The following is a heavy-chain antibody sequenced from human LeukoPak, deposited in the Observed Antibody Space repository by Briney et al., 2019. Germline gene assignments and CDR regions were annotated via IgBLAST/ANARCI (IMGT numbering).Heavy chain of an antibody. CDR1: GFTVSSNY. V-gene: IGHV3-66*02. J-gene: IGHJ3*02. D-gene: IGHD5-24*01. CDR2: IYSGGST. CDR3: ARPTRDGYNKDAFDI. Sequence: GGSLRLSCAASGFTVSSNYMSWVRQAPGKGLEWVSVIYSGGSTYYADSVKGRFTISRDNSKNTLYLQMNSLRAEDTAVYYRARPTRDGYNKDAFDIWGQGTMVTVSS.